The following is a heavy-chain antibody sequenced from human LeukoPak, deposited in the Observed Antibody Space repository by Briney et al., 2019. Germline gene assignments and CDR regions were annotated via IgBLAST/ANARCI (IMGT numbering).Heavy chain of an antibody. J-gene: IGHJ4*02. D-gene: IGHD1-7*01. Sequence: SETLSLTCTLSVGPISSYYWSWLRHPPGKGLEWIGYIYYSGSTIYNPSLKSQVTISVETSKNQFSLTVGYVTAADAAVYSCARGHMRTGGNYYFDYWGQGTLVTVSS. CDR1: VGPISSYY. CDR2: IYYSGST. CDR3: ARGHMRTGGNYYFDY. V-gene: IGHV4-59*01.